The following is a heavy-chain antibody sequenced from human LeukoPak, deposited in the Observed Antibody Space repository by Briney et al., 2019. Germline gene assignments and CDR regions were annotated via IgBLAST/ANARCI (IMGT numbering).Heavy chain of an antibody. CDR3: TKDPNGDYVGAFDP. V-gene: IGHV3-23*01. CDR2: ISGSGGGT. D-gene: IGHD4-17*01. J-gene: IGHJ5*02. CDR1: GITLSNYG. Sequence: GGSLRLSCAVSGITLSNYGMSWVRQAPGKGLEWVAGISGSGGGTVYADSVKGRFTISRDNSRNTLYLQMNSLRADDTAVYYCTKDPNGDYVGAFDPWGQGTLVTVSS.